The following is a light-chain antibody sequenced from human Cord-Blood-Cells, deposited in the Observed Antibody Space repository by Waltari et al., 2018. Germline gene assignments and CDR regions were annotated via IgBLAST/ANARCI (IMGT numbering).Light chain of an antibody. CDR1: QSISSW. Sequence: DIQMTQSPSTLSASVGDRVTITCRASQSISSWLAWYQQKQGKAPKLLIYDASSLESGVPSRFSGSGSGTEFTLTISSLQPDDFATYYCQQYNSYSPITFGQGTRLEIK. V-gene: IGKV1-5*01. J-gene: IGKJ5*01. CDR3: QQYNSYSPIT. CDR2: DAS.